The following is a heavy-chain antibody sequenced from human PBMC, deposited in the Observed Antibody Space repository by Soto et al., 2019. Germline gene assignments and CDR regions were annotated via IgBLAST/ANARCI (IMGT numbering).Heavy chain of an antibody. Sequence: LRLSCAASGFSFSDYQMSWIRQAPGKGLAWVSYSSSSGTIIYYADSVKGRFTISRDNAKKSLYLQMNSLRAEDTDMYYCARDLGYYDSSGYFDYWGQGTLVTVSS. CDR1: GFSFSDYQ. J-gene: IGHJ4*02. CDR3: ARDLGYYDSSGYFDY. D-gene: IGHD3-22*01. V-gene: IGHV3-11*01. CDR2: SSSSGTII.